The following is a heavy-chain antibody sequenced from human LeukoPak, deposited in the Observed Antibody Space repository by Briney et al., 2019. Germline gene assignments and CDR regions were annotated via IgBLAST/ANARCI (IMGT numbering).Heavy chain of an antibody. J-gene: IGHJ6*03. CDR3: ARVNYDFWSHMGKDRDYYYYYYMDV. CDR1: GGSISSSSYY. D-gene: IGHD3-3*01. Sequence: SETLSLTCTVSGGSISSSSYYWGWIRQPPGKGLEWIGSIYYSGSTYYNPSLKSRVTISVDTSKNQFPLKLSSVTAADTAVYYCARVNYDFWSHMGKDRDYYYYYYMDVWGKGTTVTVSS. V-gene: IGHV4-39*06. CDR2: IYYSGST.